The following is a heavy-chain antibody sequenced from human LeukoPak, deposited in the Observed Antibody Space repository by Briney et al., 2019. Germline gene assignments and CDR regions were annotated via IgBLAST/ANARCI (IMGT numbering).Heavy chain of an antibody. Sequence: MASETLSLTCTVSGGSISSYYWSWIRQPPGKGLEWIGYIYYSGSTNYNPSLKSRVTISVDTSKNQFSLKLSSVTAADTAVYYCARGYCSGGSCYFDYWGQGTLVTVSS. V-gene: IGHV4-59*01. J-gene: IGHJ4*02. CDR1: GGSISSYY. CDR2: IYYSGST. CDR3: ARGYCSGGSCYFDY. D-gene: IGHD2-15*01.